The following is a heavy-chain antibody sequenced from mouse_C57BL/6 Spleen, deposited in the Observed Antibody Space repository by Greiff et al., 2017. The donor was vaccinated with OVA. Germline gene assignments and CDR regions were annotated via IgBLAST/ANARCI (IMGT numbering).Heavy chain of an antibody. J-gene: IGHJ4*01. CDR1: GYTFTSYW. Sequence: QVQLQQPGAELVRPGSSVKLSCKASGYTFTSYWMDWVKQRPGQGLEWIGNIYPSDSETHYNQKFKDKATLTVDKSSSTAYMQLSSLTSEDSAVYFCASSKLGRCAMDYWGQGTSVTVSS. D-gene: IGHD4-1*01. CDR2: IYPSDSET. CDR3: ASSKLGRCAMDY. V-gene: IGHV1-61*01.